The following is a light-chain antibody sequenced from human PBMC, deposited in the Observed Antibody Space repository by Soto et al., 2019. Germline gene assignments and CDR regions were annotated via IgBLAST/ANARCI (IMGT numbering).Light chain of an antibody. V-gene: IGLV3-1*01. Sequence: SYELTQPPSVSVSPGQTASITCSGDKLGNKYACWYQQKPGQSPVLVIYKDNKRPSGIPERFSGSNSGNTATLTISGTQAMDEADYYCQAWDSTTASVVFGGGTQLTVL. CDR3: QAWDSTTASVV. CDR2: KDN. J-gene: IGLJ2*01. CDR1: KLGNKY.